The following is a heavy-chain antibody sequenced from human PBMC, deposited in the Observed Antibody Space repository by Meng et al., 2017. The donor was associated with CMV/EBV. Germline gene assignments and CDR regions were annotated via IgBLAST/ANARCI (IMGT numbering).Heavy chain of an antibody. CDR1: GLTFDDYG. Sequence: SGLTFDDYGMSWVRQAPGKGLEWVSGINWNGGSTGYADSVKGRFTISRDNAKNSLYLQMNSLRAEDTASYYCARPHGFYYDSSGYYYWGQGTLVTVSS. CDR3: ARPHGFYYDSSGYYY. CDR2: INWNGGST. V-gene: IGHV3-20*03. D-gene: IGHD3-22*01. J-gene: IGHJ4*02.